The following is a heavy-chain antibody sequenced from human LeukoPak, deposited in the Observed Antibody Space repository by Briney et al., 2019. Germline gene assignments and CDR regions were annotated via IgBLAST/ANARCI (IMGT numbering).Heavy chain of an antibody. J-gene: IGHJ2*01. D-gene: IGHD5-24*01. Sequence: GGSPRLSCAVSGFNFDDYAMHWVRQAPGRGLEWVSGINWKTGNGIYADSVKGRFTISRDNAKNSLYLQMSSLRAEDTALYYCTRRAARWQFDLWGRGTLLTVSS. V-gene: IGHV3-9*01. CDR2: INWKTGNG. CDR3: TRRAARWQFDL. CDR1: GFNFDDYA.